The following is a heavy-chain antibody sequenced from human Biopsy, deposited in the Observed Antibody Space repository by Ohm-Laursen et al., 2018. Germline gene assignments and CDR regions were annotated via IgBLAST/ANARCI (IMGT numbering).Heavy chain of an antibody. J-gene: IGHJ6*02. V-gene: IGHV4-4*07. Sequence: SQTLSLTCTVSGGSISDYFWSWIRQPADKGLEYIGRIYSSGRTFYNPSLKSRVTMSVATSDNQFSLKLSSVTAADTAIYYCARGSGYFKLDVWGQGTTVTVSS. D-gene: IGHD5-12*01. CDR1: GGSISDYF. CDR2: IYSSGRT. CDR3: ARGSGYFKLDV.